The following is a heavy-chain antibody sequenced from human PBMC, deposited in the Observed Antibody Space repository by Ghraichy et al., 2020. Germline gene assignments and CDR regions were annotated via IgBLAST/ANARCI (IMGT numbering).Heavy chain of an antibody. J-gene: IGHJ6*02. CDR2: IIPIFGTA. CDR3: ARARYCSSTSCSEYPTLTYYYYGMDV. CDR1: GGTFSSYA. Sequence: SVKVSCKASGGTFSSYAISWVRQAPGQGLEWMGGIIPIFGTANYAQKFQGRVTITADESTSTAYMELSSLRSEDTAVYYCARARYCSSTSCSEYPTLTYYYYGMDVWGQGTTVTVSS. V-gene: IGHV1-69*13. D-gene: IGHD2-2*01.